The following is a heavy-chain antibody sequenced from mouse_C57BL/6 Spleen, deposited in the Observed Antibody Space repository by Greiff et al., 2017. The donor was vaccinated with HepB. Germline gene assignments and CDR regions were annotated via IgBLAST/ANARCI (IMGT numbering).Heavy chain of an antibody. Sequence: VKLVESGPGLVQPSQSLSITCTVSGFSLTSYGVHWVRQSPGKGLEWLGVIWRGGSTDYNAAFMSRLSITKDNSKSQVFFKMNSLQADDTAIYYCAKNWATTVVGMDYWGQGTSVTVSS. D-gene: IGHD1-1*01. CDR3: AKNWATTVVGMDY. CDR1: GFSLTSYG. J-gene: IGHJ4*01. V-gene: IGHV2-5*01. CDR2: IWRGGST.